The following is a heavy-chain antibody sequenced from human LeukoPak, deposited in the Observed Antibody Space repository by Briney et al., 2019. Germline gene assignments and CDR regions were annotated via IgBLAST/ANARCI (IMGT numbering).Heavy chain of an antibody. J-gene: IGHJ5*02. V-gene: IGHV4-59*01. Sequence: SETLSLTCTVSGGSISSYYWSWLRQPPGKGLEWSGYIYYSGSTNYNPSLKSRVTISVDTSKNQFSLKLSSVTAADTAVYYCARLGPDYGDYGRWFDPWGQGTLVTVSS. CDR3: ARLGPDYGDYGRWFDP. D-gene: IGHD4-17*01. CDR2: IYYSGST. CDR1: GGSISSYY.